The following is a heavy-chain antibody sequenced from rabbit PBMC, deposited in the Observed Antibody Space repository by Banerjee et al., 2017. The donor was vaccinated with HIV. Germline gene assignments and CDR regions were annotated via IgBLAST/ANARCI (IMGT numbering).Heavy chain of an antibody. CDR3: ARDLAGVIGWNFNL. CDR2: TDTGSSPIT. D-gene: IGHD4-1*01. V-gene: IGHV1S45*01. CDR1: GFSFSSGYD. Sequence: QEQLEESGGGLVQPEGSLTLTCTASGFSFSSGYDMCWVRQAPGKGLEWIACTDTGSSPITHYASWAKGRFTISKTSSTTVTLQMTSLTAADTASYFCARDLAGVIGWNFNLWGPGTLVTVS. J-gene: IGHJ4*01.